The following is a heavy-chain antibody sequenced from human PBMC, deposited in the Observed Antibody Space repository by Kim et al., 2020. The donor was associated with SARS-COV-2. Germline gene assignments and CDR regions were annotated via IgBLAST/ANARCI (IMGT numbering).Heavy chain of an antibody. Sequence: SETLSLTCTVSGGSISSGGYYWSWIRQHPGKGLEWIGYIYYSGSTYYNPSLKSRVTISVDTSKNQFSLKLSSVTAADTAVYYCARERQLAQEAYYYYYYGMDVWGQGTTVTVSS. CDR2: IYYSGST. J-gene: IGHJ6*02. V-gene: IGHV4-31*03. CDR1: GGSISSGGYY. D-gene: IGHD6-13*01. CDR3: ARERQLAQEAYYYYYYGMDV.